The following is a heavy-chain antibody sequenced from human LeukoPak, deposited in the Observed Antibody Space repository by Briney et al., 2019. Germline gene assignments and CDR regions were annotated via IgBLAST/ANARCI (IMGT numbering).Heavy chain of an antibody. J-gene: IGHJ5*02. CDR2: ISSSSSYI. CDR3: AREGSSWYSVHWFDP. Sequence: PGGSLRLSCAASGFTFSSYSMNWVRQAPGKGLEWVSSISSSSSYIYYADSAKGRFTISRDNAKNSLYLQMNSLRAEDTAVYYCAREGSSWYSVHWFDPWGQGTLVTVPS. V-gene: IGHV3-21*01. CDR1: GFTFSSYS. D-gene: IGHD6-13*01.